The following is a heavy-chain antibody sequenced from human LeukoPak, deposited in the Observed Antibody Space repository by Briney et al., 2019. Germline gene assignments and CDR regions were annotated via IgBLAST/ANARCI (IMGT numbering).Heavy chain of an antibody. Sequence: SETLSLTCAVSGGSISSSNWWSWVRQPPGKGLEWIGEIYHSGSTNYNPSLKSRVTISVDKSKNQFSLKLSSVTAADTAVYYCAINPIVGAAHYWFDPWGQGTLVTVSS. J-gene: IGHJ5*02. CDR3: AINPIVGAAHYWFDP. CDR2: IYHSGST. CDR1: GGSISSSNW. V-gene: IGHV4-4*02. D-gene: IGHD1-26*01.